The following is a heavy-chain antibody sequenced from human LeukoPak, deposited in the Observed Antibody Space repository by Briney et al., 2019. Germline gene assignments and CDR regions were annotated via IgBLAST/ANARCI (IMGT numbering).Heavy chain of an antibody. CDR2: IYSGGST. V-gene: IGHV3-53*01. D-gene: IGHD3-10*01. CDR3: ARDSYYGSGSYYRYTFDY. Sequence: GGSLRLSCAASGFTFSSYSMNWVRQAPGKGLEWVSVIYSGGSTYYADSVKGRFTISRDNSKSTLYLQMNSLRAEDTAVYYCARDSYYGSGSYYRYTFDYWGQGTLVTVSS. J-gene: IGHJ4*02. CDR1: GFTFSSYS.